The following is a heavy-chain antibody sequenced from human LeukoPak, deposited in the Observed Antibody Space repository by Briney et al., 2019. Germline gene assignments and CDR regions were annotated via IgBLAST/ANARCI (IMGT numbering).Heavy chain of an antibody. CDR1: GFTFSTYS. CDR3: TRDRAFTMIRGVITNWFDP. CDR2: ISSSSTTI. D-gene: IGHD3-10*01. V-gene: IGHV3-48*01. J-gene: IGHJ5*02. Sequence: GGSLRLSCAASGFTFSTYSMNWVRQAPGKGLEWVSYISSSSTTIYYADSVRGRFTISRDNAKNSLYLQMNSLRAEDTAVYYCTRDRAFTMIRGVITNWFDPWGQGTQVTVSS.